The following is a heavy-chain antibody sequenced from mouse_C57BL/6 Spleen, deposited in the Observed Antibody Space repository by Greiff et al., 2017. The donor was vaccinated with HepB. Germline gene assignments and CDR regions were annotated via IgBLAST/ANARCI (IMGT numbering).Heavy chain of an antibody. CDR3: ARSHYDYDRALPMDY. CDR2: IWSDGST. D-gene: IGHD2-4*01. J-gene: IGHJ4*01. V-gene: IGHV2-6*03. Sequence: VMLVESGPGLVAPSQSLSITCTVSGFSLTSYGVHWVRQPPGKGLEWLVVIWSDGSTTYNSALKSRLSISKDNSKSQVFLKMNSLQTDDTAMYYCARSHYDYDRALPMDYWGQGTSVTVSS. CDR1: GFSLTSYG.